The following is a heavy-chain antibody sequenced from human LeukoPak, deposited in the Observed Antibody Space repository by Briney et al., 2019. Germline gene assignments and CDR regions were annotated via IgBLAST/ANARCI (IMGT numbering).Heavy chain of an antibody. CDR2: ISYDGSNK. Sequence: PGGSLRLSCAASGFTFSSNAMHWVRQAPGKGLEWVAVISYDGSNKYYADSVKGRFTISRDSSKNTLYLQMNSLRAEDTAVYYCARAPDSSGYYPIVDYWGQGTLVTVSS. CDR3: ARAPDSSGYYPIVDY. D-gene: IGHD3-22*01. J-gene: IGHJ4*02. V-gene: IGHV3-30*03. CDR1: GFTFSSNA.